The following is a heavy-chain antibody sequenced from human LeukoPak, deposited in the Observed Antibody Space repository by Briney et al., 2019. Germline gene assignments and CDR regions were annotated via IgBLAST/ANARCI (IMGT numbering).Heavy chain of an antibody. J-gene: IGHJ6*03. D-gene: IGHD3-10*01. Sequence: GPSVKLSCNSSGYIYRISDIHWARRATAQGLEEMGCMNSNRGHTGYAQKFQESLTNTRNTSINTPYMDERSLRSEDTAVYYCARDYLDSGRGYYYMDVWGKGTTVTVS. V-gene: IGHV1-8*01. CDR1: GYIYRISD. CDR2: MNSNRGHT. CDR3: ARDYLDSGRGYYYMDV.